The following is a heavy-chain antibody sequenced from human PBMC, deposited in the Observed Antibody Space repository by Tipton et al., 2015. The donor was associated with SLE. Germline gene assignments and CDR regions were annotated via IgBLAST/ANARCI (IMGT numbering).Heavy chain of an antibody. J-gene: IGHJ2*01. D-gene: IGHD3-3*01. CDR3: AIDVDRSWRIAIFWRGLEL. CDR2: ISAHNGNT. V-gene: IGHV1-18*04. Sequence: QLVQSGAEVKKPGASVKVSCKASGYTFTSYGISWVRQAPGQGLEWMGWISAHNGNTNYAQKLQGRVTMTTDTSTSTAYMELRSLRSDDTAVYYCAIDVDRSWRIAIFWRGLELWGRGTLVTVSS. CDR1: GYTFTSYG.